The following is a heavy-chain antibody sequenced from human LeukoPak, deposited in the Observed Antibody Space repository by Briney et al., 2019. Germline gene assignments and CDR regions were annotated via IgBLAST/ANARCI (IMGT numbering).Heavy chain of an antibody. CDR1: GLTFSRYW. V-gene: IGHV3-23*01. CDR3: AKGAVAGNQKPGGY. J-gene: IGHJ4*02. Sequence: GGSLRLSCAASGLTFSRYWMHWVRQAPGKGLVWVSAISGSGGSTDYADSVKGRFTISRDNSKNTLYLQMNSLRAEDTAVYYCAKGAVAGNQKPGGYWGQGTLVTVSS. CDR2: ISGSGGST. D-gene: IGHD6-19*01.